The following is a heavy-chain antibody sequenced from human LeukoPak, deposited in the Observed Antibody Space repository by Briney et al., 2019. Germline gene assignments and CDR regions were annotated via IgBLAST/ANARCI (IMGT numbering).Heavy chain of an antibody. CDR2: IYPGDSDT. Sequence: GESLKISCKGSGYSFTSYWIGWVRQMPGKGLEWMGIIYPGDSDTRYSPSFQGQVTISADKSISTAYLQWSSLKASDAAMYYCARHGASITMVRDNWFDPWGQGTLVTVSS. V-gene: IGHV5-51*01. CDR3: ARHGASITMVRDNWFDP. J-gene: IGHJ5*02. CDR1: GYSFTSYW. D-gene: IGHD3-10*01.